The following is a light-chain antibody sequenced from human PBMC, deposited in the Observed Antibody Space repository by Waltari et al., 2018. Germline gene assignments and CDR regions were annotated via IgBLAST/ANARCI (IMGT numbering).Light chain of an antibody. V-gene: IGLV3-21*02. CDR1: IIGSKT. CDR2: DDS. J-gene: IGLJ2*01. Sequence: SYVLTRPPSVSVAPGQTAKISCAGDIIGSKTVHWYQHKSGQAPVMVVYDDSGRPSGVPERCSGSNSGDAATLTISRVEAGDEAAYYCQIWDTFTDQVVFGGGTKLTVL. CDR3: QIWDTFTDQVV.